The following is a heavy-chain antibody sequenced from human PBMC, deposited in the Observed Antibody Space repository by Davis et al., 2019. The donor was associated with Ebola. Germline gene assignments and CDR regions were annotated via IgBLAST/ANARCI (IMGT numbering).Heavy chain of an antibody. Sequence: SETLSLTCSVSGASISSYYWSWIRQPPGKGLEWIGYIYYSGSTNYNPSLKSRVTISVDTSKNQFSLKLSSVAAADTAMYYFARRGTSSWYAGWFDPWGQGTLVTVSS. D-gene: IGHD6-13*01. J-gene: IGHJ5*02. CDR1: GASISSYY. CDR3: ARRGTSSWYAGWFDP. CDR2: IYYSGST. V-gene: IGHV4-59*08.